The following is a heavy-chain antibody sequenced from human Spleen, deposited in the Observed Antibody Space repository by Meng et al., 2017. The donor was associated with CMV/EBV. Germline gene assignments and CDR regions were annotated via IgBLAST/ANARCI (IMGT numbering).Heavy chain of an antibody. CDR1: GGSFSGYY. CDR3: ARGRAGGGSCYPD. V-gene: IGHV4-34*01. CDR2: INHSGST. J-gene: IGHJ4*02. Sequence: QVQLEQWGAGLLKPSETLSLTCAVYGGSFSGYYWSWIRQPPGKGLEWIGEINHSGSTNYNPSLKSRVTISVDTSKNQFSLKLSSVTAADTAVYYCARGRAGGGSCYPDWGQGTLATVSS. D-gene: IGHD2-15*01.